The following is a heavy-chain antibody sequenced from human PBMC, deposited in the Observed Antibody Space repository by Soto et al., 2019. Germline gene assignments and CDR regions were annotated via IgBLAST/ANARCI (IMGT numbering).Heavy chain of an antibody. J-gene: IGHJ4*02. Sequence: QITLKESGPTLVKPTQTLTLTCTFSGFSLSTSEVGVGWIRQPPGKALEWLAVIYWDDYKSYSPSPKCRRTITKDTAKNQGVLTMTNMDPVDTATYDCAHKGYGDYPLDYWGQGTLLSVSS. V-gene: IGHV2-5*02. CDR1: GFSLSTSEVG. D-gene: IGHD4-17*01. CDR3: AHKGYGDYPLDY. CDR2: IYWDDYK.